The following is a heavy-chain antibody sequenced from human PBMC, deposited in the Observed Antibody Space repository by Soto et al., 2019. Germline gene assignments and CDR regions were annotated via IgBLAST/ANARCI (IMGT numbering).Heavy chain of an antibody. V-gene: IGHV3-21*01. CDR2: IGSSSSYI. CDR3: ARDIRGGGYYWSVKPSYYYYGMDV. Sequence: EVQLVESGGGLVKPGGSLRLSCAASGFTFSSYSMNWVRQAPGKGLEWVSSIGSSSSYIYYADSVKGRFTISRDNAKNSLYLQMNSRRAEDTAVYYCARDIRGGGYYWSVKPSYYYYGMDVGGQGTTVTVSS. CDR1: GFTFSSYS. D-gene: IGHD3-22*01. J-gene: IGHJ6*02.